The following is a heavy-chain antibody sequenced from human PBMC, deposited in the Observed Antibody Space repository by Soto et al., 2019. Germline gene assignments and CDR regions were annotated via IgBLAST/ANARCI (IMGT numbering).Heavy chain of an antibody. J-gene: IGHJ5*02. CDR1: GYTFTSYG. Sequence: ASVKVSCKASGYTFTSYGISWVRQAPGQGLEWMGWISAYNGNTNYAQKLQGRVTMTTDTSTSTAYMELRSLRSDDTAVYYCARDSLGYSGSELSWFDPWGQGTLVTVSS. CDR3: ARDSLGYSGSELSWFDP. CDR2: ISAYNGNT. V-gene: IGHV1-18*01. D-gene: IGHD5-12*01.